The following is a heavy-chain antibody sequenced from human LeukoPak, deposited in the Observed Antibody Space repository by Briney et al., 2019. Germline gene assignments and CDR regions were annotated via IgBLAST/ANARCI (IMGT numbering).Heavy chain of an antibody. Sequence: GGSLRLSCAASGFTFSSYAMSWARQAPGKGLEWVSYISSNSSYTNYADSVKGRFTISRDNAKNSLYLQMNSLRAEDTAVYYCARIPGSSWSLGAWFDPWGQGTLVTVSS. V-gene: IGHV3-21*05. J-gene: IGHJ5*02. CDR2: ISSNSSYT. CDR1: GFTFSSYA. CDR3: ARIPGSSWSLGAWFDP. D-gene: IGHD6-13*01.